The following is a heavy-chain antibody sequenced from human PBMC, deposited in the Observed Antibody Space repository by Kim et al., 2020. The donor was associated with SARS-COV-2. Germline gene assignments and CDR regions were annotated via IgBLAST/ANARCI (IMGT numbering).Heavy chain of an antibody. J-gene: IGHJ2*01. V-gene: IGHV3-33*01. Sequence: GGSLRLSCAASGFTFSSYGMHWVRQAPGKGLEWVAVIWYDGSKKYYADSVKGRFTISRDNSKKTLYLQMNSLRAEDTAVYYCARDRFLNYYDSINYRWYFDLWGRGTLVTVSS. CDR1: GFTFSSYG. CDR3: ARDRFLNYYDSINYRWYFDL. CDR2: IWYDGSKK. D-gene: IGHD3-22*01.